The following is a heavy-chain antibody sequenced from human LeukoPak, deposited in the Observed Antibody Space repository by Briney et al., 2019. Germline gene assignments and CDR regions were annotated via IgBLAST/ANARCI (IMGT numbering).Heavy chain of an antibody. Sequence: GGSLRLSYAASGFTVSSNYMSWVRQAPGKGLEWVSVIYSGGSTYYADSVKGRFTISRDNSKNTLYLQMNSLRAEDTAVYYCAIVGATRWFDPWGQGTLVTVSS. V-gene: IGHV3-66*01. D-gene: IGHD1-26*01. CDR1: GFTVSSNY. CDR3: AIVGATRWFDP. CDR2: IYSGGST. J-gene: IGHJ5*02.